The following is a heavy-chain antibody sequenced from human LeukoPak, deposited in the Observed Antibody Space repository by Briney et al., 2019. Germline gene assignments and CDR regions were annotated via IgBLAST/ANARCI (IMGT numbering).Heavy chain of an antibody. CDR1: GFTFSSYA. V-gene: IGHV3-30-3*01. CDR2: ISYDGSNK. D-gene: IGHD6-13*01. CDR3: ARRDSSWSDFDY. Sequence: GRSLRLSCAASGFTFSSYAMHWVRQAPGKGLEWVAVISYDGSNKYYADSVKGRFTISRDNSKNTLYLQMNSLRAEDTAVYYCARRDSSWSDFDYWGQGTLVTVSS. J-gene: IGHJ4*02.